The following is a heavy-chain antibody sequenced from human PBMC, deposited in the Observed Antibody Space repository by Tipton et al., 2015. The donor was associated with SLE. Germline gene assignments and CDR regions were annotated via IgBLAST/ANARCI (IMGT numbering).Heavy chain of an antibody. V-gene: IGHV4-38-2*01. CDR1: GGSFSGYY. J-gene: IGHJ3*02. CDR3: ARSDSLDAFDI. Sequence: LRLSCAVYGGSFSGYYWGWIRQPPGKGLEWIGSIYHSGSTYYNPSLKSRVTISVDTSKNQFSLKLSSVTAADTAVYYCARSDSLDAFDIWGQGTMVTVSS. CDR2: IYHSGST. D-gene: IGHD3-22*01.